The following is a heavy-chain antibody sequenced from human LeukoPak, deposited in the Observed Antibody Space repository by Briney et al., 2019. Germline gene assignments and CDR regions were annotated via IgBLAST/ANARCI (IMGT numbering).Heavy chain of an antibody. CDR2: IHYTGSS. D-gene: IGHD5-18*01. Sequence: PSETLSLTCTVSGGSISRSSFYWGWIRQPPGKGLEWIGSIHYTGSSYYNPSQQSRVTISVDTSKNQVSLKLSSVTAADTAVYYCARHLNTAMGHQIDYWGQGTLVTVSS. J-gene: IGHJ4*02. CDR1: GGSISRSSFY. CDR3: ARHLNTAMGHQIDY. V-gene: IGHV4-39*01.